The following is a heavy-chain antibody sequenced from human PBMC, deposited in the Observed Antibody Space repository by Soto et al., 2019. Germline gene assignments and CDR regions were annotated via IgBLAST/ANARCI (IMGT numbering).Heavy chain of an antibody. CDR2: INHSGST. CDR1: GGSFSGDY. Sequence: SETLSLTRAGYGGSFSGDYWRWIRQPPGKGLEWIGEINHSGSTNYNPSLKSRVTISVDTSKNHFSLKLRFVTAEETAVYYCASSKADMDTWGKETTLTVSS. CDR3: ASSKADMDT. D-gene: IGHD2-15*01. J-gene: IGHJ6*03. V-gene: IGHV4-34*01.